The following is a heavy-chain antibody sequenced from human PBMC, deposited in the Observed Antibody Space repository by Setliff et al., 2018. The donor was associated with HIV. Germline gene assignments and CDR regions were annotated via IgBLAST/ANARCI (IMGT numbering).Heavy chain of an antibody. D-gene: IGHD3-9*01. CDR1: GVSITTDGYY. CDR3: AGGRYFRDIRDSRFDF. V-gene: IGHV4-31*03. Sequence: PSETLSLTCSVSGVSITTDGYYWSWIRHYPGKGLEWIGYMYHSGSTYYNASLASRLIMSLDPSKNQFSLKLNSMTAADTAMYYCAGGRYFRDIRDSRFDFWGQGMLVTVS. CDR2: MYHSGST. J-gene: IGHJ4*02.